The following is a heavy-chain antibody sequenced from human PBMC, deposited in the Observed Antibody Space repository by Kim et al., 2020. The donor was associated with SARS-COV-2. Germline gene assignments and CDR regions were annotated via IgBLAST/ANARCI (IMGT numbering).Heavy chain of an antibody. V-gene: IGHV4-34*01. CDR3: AAGAPGH. J-gene: IGHJ1*01. Sequence: SETLSLTCDVYGGSLSGFQWSWIRQTPGKGLEWIGEINDSGKSDYNPSLRSRISMSIDTSKKQFSLKLSSVTAADTAIYYCAAGAPGHWGQGTLVTVSP. CDR1: GGSLSGFQ. CDR2: INDSGKS.